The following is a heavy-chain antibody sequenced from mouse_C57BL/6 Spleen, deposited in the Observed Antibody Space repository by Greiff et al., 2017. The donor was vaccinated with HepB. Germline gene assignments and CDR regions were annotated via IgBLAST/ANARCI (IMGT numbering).Heavy chain of an antibody. V-gene: IGHV1-54*01. CDR1: GYAFTNYL. CDR3: ARDDYYDWFAY. D-gene: IGHD2-3*01. J-gene: IGHJ3*01. CDR2: INPGSGGT. Sequence: QVQLQQSGAELVRPGTSVKVSCKASGYAFTNYLIEWVKQRPGQGLEWIGVINPGSGGTNYNEKFKGKATLTADKSSSTAYMQLSSLTSEDSAVYYCARDDYYDWFAYWGQGTLVTVSA.